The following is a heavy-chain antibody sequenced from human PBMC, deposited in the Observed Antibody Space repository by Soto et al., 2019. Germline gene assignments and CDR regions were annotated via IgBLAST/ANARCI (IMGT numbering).Heavy chain of an antibody. D-gene: IGHD3-16*02. V-gene: IGHV3-33*01. Sequence: QVQLVESGGGVVQPGRSLRLSCAASGFTFSSYGMHWVRQAPGKGLEWVAVIWYDGSNKYYADSVKGRFTISRDNSKNTLYLQMNSLRAEDTAVYYCARGGDYDYIWGSYRYFDYWGQGTLVTVSS. CDR3: ARGGDYDYIWGSYRYFDY. J-gene: IGHJ4*02. CDR1: GFTFSSYG. CDR2: IWYDGSNK.